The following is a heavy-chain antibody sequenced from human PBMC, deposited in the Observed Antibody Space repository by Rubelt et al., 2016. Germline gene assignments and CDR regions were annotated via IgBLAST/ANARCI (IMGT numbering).Heavy chain of an antibody. CDR2: ISNGGRT. V-gene: IGHV4-39*07. CDR1: GDSITSSSSY. CDR3: ATIRYFDLLSYVDS. Sequence: QLQLQESGPGLVKPSETLSLNCSVSGDSITSSSSYWGWIRQPPGKGLEWIGSISNGGRTHYSPSLKSRVTISRDTSKTQIPLKVTSGTAAETAVYYWATIRYFDLLSYVDSWGQGTLVTVSS. D-gene: IGHD3-9*01. J-gene: IGHJ4*02.